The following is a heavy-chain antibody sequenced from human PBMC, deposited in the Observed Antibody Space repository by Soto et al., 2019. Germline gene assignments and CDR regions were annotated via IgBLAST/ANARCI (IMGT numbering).Heavy chain of an antibody. CDR1: GFTFSSYA. D-gene: IGHD6-19*01. J-gene: IGHJ6*02. V-gene: IGHV3-23*01. CDR3: AKDLGIAVAGVPYYYYGMDV. CDR2: ISGSGGST. Sequence: HPGGSLRLSCAASGFTFSSYAMSWVRQAPGKGLEWVSAISGSGGSTYYADSVKGRFTISRDNSKNTLYLQMNSLRAEDTAVYYCAKDLGIAVAGVPYYYYGMDVWGQGTTVTVSS.